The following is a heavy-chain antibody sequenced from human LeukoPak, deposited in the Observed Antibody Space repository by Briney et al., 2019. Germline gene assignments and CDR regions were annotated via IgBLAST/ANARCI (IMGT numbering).Heavy chain of an antibody. Sequence: ASVKVSCKASGYTFTGYYMHWVRQAPGQGLEWMGWIDPNSGGANYAQKFQGRVTMTRDTSISTAYMELSRLRSDDTAVYYCARVPDYYDSSGYPNWFDPWGQGTLVTVSS. CDR1: GYTFTGYY. CDR3: ARVPDYYDSSGYPNWFDP. D-gene: IGHD3-22*01. J-gene: IGHJ5*02. V-gene: IGHV1-2*02. CDR2: IDPNSGGA.